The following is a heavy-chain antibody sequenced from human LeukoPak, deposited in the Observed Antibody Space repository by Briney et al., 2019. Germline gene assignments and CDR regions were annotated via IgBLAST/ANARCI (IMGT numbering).Heavy chain of an antibody. CDR2: ISAYNGNT. V-gene: IGHV1-18*01. CDR3: ARGEYSSSWSAFDY. CDR1: GYSFTSYG. D-gene: IGHD6-13*01. Sequence: ASVKVSCKASGYSFTSYGISWVRQAPGQGLEWMGWISAYNGNTNYAQKFQGRVTMTRDTSISTAYMELSSLRSEDTAVYYCARGEYSSSWSAFDYWGQGTLVTVSS. J-gene: IGHJ4*02.